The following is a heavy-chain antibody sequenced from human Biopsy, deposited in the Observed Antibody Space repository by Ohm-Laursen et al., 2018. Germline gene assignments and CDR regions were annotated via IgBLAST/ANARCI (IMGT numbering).Heavy chain of an antibody. CDR2: INPYNGDT. D-gene: IGHD2-2*01. J-gene: IGHJ6*02. CDR1: GYTFISYG. CDR3: ARDYQPTIITIHYYYYGMDV. Sequence: ASVKVSCKASGYTFISYGISWVRQAPGQGLEWMGWINPYNGDTNYAQKLQGRVTMTTDTSTSTAYMELRSLRSDDTAVYYCARDYQPTIITIHYYYYGMDVWGQGTTVTVSS. V-gene: IGHV1-18*01.